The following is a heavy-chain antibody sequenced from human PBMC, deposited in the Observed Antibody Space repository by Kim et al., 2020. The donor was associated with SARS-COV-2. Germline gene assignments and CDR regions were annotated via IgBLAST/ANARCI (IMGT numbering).Heavy chain of an antibody. J-gene: IGHJ3*02. D-gene: IGHD2-15*01. CDR1: GGSISSGDYY. V-gene: IGHV4-30-4*01. CDR2: IYYSGST. Sequence: SETLSLTCTVSGGSISSGDYYWSWIRQPPGKGLEWIGYIYYSGSTYYNPSLKSRVTISVDTSKNQFSLKLSSVTAADTAVYYCARGGGIVSVVDAFDIWGQGTMVTVSS. CDR3: ARGGGIVSVVDAFDI.